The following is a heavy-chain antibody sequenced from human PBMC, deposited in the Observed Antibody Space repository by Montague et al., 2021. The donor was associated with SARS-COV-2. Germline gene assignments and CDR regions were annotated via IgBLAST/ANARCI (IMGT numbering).Heavy chain of an antibody. J-gene: IGHJ4*02. CDR2: IDWDGDK. V-gene: IGHV2-70*11. CDR1: GFSLTTPGMC. CDR3: ARTSLYSGSYKEFDY. Sequence: PALVKPTQTVTLTCTFSGFSLTTPGMCVSWIRQPPGKALEWLARIDWDGDKDFSTSLKTRLTVSRDTSKNQVVLTMTNMDPGDTATYYCARTSLYSGSYKEFDYWGQGVLVTASS. D-gene: IGHD1-26*01.